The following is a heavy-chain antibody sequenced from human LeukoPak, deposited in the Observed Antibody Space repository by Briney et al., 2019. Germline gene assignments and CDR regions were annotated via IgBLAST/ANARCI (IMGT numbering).Heavy chain of an antibody. J-gene: IGHJ4*02. CDR3: ARCYDFWSGYYPDY. V-gene: IGHV3-7*01. Sequence: GGSLRLSCAASGFTFSSYWMSWVRQAPGKGLEGVANIKQDGSEKYYVDSVKGRFTISRDNAKNSLYLQMNSLRAEDTAVYYCARCYDFWSGYYPDYWGQGTLVTVSS. D-gene: IGHD3-3*01. CDR2: IKQDGSEK. CDR1: GFTFSSYW.